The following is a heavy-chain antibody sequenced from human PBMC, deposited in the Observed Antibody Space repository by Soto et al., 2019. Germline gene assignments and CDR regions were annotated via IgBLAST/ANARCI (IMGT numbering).Heavy chain of an antibody. J-gene: IGHJ4*02. V-gene: IGHV4-31*03. CDR1: GGSISSGTYH. CDR2: IYYSGST. D-gene: IGHD3-22*01. Sequence: SETLSLTCTVSGGSISSGTYHWSWIRHHPGKGLEWIGYIYYSGSTYYNPSLKSRLTISVDTSKNQFSLRLSSVTAADTAVYYCAREMNYYDTSGDSYFDYCGQRTLVTVSS. CDR3: AREMNYYDTSGDSYFDY.